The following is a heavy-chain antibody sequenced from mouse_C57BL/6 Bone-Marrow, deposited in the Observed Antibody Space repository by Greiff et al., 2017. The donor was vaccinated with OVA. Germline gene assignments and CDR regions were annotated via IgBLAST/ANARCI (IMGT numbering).Heavy chain of an antibody. CDR3: AKNYGRGFAY. V-gene: IGHV1-15*01. J-gene: IGHJ3*01. CDR2: IDPETGGT. D-gene: IGHD1-1*01. CDR1: GYTFTDYE. Sequence: QVQLKQSGAELVRPGASVTLSCKASGYTFTDYEMHWVKQTPVHGLEWIGAIDPETGGTAYNQKFKGKATFTADTSSNTAYMQLSSLTTEDSAIYYCAKNYGRGFAYWGQGTLVTVSA.